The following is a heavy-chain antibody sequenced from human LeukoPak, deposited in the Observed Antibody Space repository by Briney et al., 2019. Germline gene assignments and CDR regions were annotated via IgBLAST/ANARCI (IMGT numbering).Heavy chain of an antibody. CDR2: ISYDGSNK. CDR3: AKDPAYYDSSGYYYGSDY. CDR1: GFTFSNYG. Sequence: GGSLRLSCAASGFTFSNYGMHWVRQAPGKGLEWVAVISYDGSNKYYADSVKGRFTISRDNSKNTLYLQMNSLRAEDTAVYYCAKDPAYYDSSGYYYGSDYWGQGTLVTVSS. V-gene: IGHV3-30*18. J-gene: IGHJ4*02. D-gene: IGHD3-22*01.